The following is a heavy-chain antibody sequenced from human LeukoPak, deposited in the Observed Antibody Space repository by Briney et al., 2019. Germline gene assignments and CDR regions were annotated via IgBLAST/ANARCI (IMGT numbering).Heavy chain of an antibody. V-gene: IGHV1-2*02. D-gene: IGHD3-22*01. CDR3: ASRASYDSSGYYPLGY. CDR1: GYTFTGYY. Sequence: ASVKVFCKASGYTFTGYYMHWVRQAPGQGLEWMGWINPNSGGTNYAQKFQGRVTMTRDTSISTAYMELSRLRSDDTAVYYCASRASYDSSGYYPLGYWGQGTLVTVSS. J-gene: IGHJ4*02. CDR2: INPNSGGT.